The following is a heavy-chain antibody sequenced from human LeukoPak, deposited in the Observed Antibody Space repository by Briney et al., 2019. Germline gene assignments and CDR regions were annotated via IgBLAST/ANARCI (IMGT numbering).Heavy chain of an antibody. CDR2: ISYDGSNK. CDR1: GFIFSNYF. J-gene: IGHJ5*02. Sequence: PGGSLRLSCAASGFIFSNYFMHWVRQAPGKGLEWVALISYDGSNKDYAESVKGRFTISRDNAKNTLYLQMNSLRAEDTAVYYCARESTDYGWFDPWGQGTLVTVSS. D-gene: IGHD4/OR15-4a*01. V-gene: IGHV3-30-3*01. CDR3: ARESTDYGWFDP.